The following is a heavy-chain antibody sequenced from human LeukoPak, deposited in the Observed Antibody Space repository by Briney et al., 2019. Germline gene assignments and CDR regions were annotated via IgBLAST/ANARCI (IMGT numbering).Heavy chain of an antibody. CDR3: ATLYDSSGYYYY. D-gene: IGHD3-22*01. Sequence: GESLKISCKGSGYDFTTYWIAWVLQMPGKGLEWMGIIYPGDSDTRYNPSFQGQVTISADKSISTAYLQWSSLKASDTAMYYCATLYDSSGYYYYWGQGTLVTVSS. CDR2: IYPGDSDT. V-gene: IGHV5-51*01. J-gene: IGHJ4*02. CDR1: GYDFTTYW.